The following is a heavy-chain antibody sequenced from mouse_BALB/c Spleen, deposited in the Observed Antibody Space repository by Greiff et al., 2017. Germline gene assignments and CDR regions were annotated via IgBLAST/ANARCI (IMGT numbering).Heavy chain of an antibody. CDR1: GYTFTSYW. Sequence: LKQPGSELERPGASVKLSCKASGYTFTSYWMHWVKQRPGQGLEWIGNIYPGNGSTNYDEKFKSKATVTVDTSSSTAYMQLSSLTSEDSAVYYCTCSQGAYWGQGTLVTVSA. CDR3: TCSQGAY. J-gene: IGHJ3*01. V-gene: IGHV1S22*01. CDR2: IYPGNGST.